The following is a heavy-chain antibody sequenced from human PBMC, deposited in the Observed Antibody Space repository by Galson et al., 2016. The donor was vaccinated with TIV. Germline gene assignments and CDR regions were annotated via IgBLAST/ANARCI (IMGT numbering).Heavy chain of an antibody. Sequence: SVKVSCKASGDTFTNYYFHWVRQAPGQGLEWMGVIDPSSGGTTYAQKFQARLIMTRDTSTTTVYMDLSSLKSGDTAVYYCTRDLGRLRDYWGQGTLVTVSS. V-gene: IGHV1-46*01. CDR2: IDPSSGGT. J-gene: IGHJ4*02. D-gene: IGHD1-26*01. CDR1: GDTFTNYY. CDR3: TRDLGRLRDY.